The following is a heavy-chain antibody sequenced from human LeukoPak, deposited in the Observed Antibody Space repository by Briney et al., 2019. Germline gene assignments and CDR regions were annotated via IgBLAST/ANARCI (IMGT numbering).Heavy chain of an antibody. V-gene: IGHV4-59*12. J-gene: IGHJ4*02. CDR3: ARAPSCSSTSCSTKYFDY. Sequence: SETLSLTRTVSGGSISSYYWSWIRQPPGKGLEWFGEIYHSGSTNYNPSLKSRVTISVDKSKNQFSLKLSSVTAADTAVYYCARAPSCSSTSCSTKYFDYWGQGTLVTVSS. CDR1: GGSISSYY. CDR2: IYHSGST. D-gene: IGHD2-2*01.